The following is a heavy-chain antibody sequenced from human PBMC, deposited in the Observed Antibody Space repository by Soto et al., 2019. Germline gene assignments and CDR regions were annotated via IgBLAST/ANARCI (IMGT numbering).Heavy chain of an antibody. CDR2: ISGSGGST. CDR3: AKRTVGWYFDL. J-gene: IGHJ2*01. D-gene: IGHD4-17*01. CDR1: GFTFSSYA. V-gene: IGHV3-23*01. Sequence: EVQLLESGGGLVQPGGSLRLSCAASGFTFSSYAMSWVRQAPGKGLEWVSAISGSGGSTYYADSVKGRFTISRDNSKNTLYLHMNRLRAEDTAAYYCAKRTVGWYFDLWGRGTLVTVSS.